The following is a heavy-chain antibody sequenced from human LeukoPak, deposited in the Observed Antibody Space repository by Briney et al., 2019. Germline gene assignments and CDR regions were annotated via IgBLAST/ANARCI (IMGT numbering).Heavy chain of an antibody. CDR2: ISSSSSYI. J-gene: IGHJ4*02. Sequence: GGSLRLSCAASGFTFSSYSMNWVRQAPGKGLEWVSSISSSSSYIYYADSVKGRFTISRDNAKNSLYLQMNTLRAEDTAVYYCATDPWDYVWGSYFDYWGQGTLVTVSS. D-gene: IGHD3-16*01. CDR1: GFTFSSYS. V-gene: IGHV3-21*01. CDR3: ATDPWDYVWGSYFDY.